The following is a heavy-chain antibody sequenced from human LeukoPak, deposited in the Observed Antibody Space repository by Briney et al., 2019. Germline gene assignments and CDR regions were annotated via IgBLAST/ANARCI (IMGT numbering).Heavy chain of an antibody. CDR1: GGSISSYY. V-gene: IGHV4-59*01. D-gene: IGHD3-3*01. CDR3: ARERSTIFGVVEPMDV. J-gene: IGHJ6*04. Sequence: SETLSLTCTVSGGSISSYYWSWIRQPPGKGLEWIGYIYYSGSTNYNPSLKSRVTISVDTSKNQFSLKLSSVTAADTAVYYCARERSTIFGVVEPMDVWGKGTTVTVSS. CDR2: IYYSGST.